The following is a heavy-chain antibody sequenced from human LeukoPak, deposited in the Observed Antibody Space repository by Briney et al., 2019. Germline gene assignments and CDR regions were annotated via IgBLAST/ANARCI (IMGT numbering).Heavy chain of an antibody. CDR1: GFNFSTYL. Sequence: PGGSLRLSCAVSGFNFSTYLMNWVRQAPGKGLEWVAVISHDGRTTYYADSVKGRFTISRDNSKNTLYLQMNSLRAEDTAVYYCATHLNSYGTPPDYWGQGTLVTVSS. CDR3: ATHLNSYGTPPDY. V-gene: IGHV3-30-3*01. D-gene: IGHD5-18*01. CDR2: ISHDGRTT. J-gene: IGHJ4*02.